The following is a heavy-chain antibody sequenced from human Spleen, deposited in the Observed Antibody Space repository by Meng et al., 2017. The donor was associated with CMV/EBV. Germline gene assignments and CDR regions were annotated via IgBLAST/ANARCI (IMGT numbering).Heavy chain of an antibody. J-gene: IGHJ3*02. CDR1: GYSFTSYW. Sequence: GESLKISCKGSGYSFTSYWIGWVRQMPGKGLEWMGIIYPGDYDTRYSPSFQGQVTISADKSISTAYLQWSSLKASDTAMYYCARPRGIAAAGTEDAFDIWGQGTMVTVSS. D-gene: IGHD6-13*01. CDR2: IYPGDYDT. CDR3: ARPRGIAAAGTEDAFDI. V-gene: IGHV5-51*01.